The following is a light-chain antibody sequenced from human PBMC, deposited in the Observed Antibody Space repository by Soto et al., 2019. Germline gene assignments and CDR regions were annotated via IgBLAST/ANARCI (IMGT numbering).Light chain of an antibody. V-gene: IGKV2-30*01. CDR3: MQGTHWPWT. CDR1: QSLVYSDGNTY. J-gene: IGKJ1*01. Sequence: DVVMTQSPLSLPVTLGQPASISCRSSQSLVYSDGNTYLNWFQQRPGQSPRRLIYKVSNRDSGVPGRCSGSGSGTDFTLKISRVEAEDVAVYYCMQGTHWPWTFGQGTKVEIK. CDR2: KVS.